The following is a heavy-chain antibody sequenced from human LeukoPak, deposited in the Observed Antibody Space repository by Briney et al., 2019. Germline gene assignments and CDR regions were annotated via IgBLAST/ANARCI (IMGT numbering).Heavy chain of an antibody. J-gene: IGHJ4*02. D-gene: IGHD6-13*01. CDR3: ARFSISWSYFDS. V-gene: IGHV4-59*08. CDR1: GGSISSYY. Sequence: PSETLSLTCTVSGGSISSYYWSWIRQPPGKGLEWIGYIYYSGSTDYNPSLKSRVTISVDTSKNQFSLKLSSVTAADTAVYYCARFSISWSYFDSWGQGTLVTVSS. CDR2: IYYSGST.